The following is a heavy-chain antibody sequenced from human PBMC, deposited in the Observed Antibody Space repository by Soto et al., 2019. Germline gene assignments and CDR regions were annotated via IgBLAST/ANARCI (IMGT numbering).Heavy chain of an antibody. Sequence: QVQLQESGPGLVKPSETLSLTCTVSGGSISSYYWSWIRQPPGKGLEWIGYIYYSGSTNYNPSLKRRVTISVDTSKNQFSLKLSSVTAADTAVYYCARVGTGTTFYDEFYYFDYWGQGTLVTVSS. CDR2: IYYSGST. D-gene: IGHD1-7*01. CDR3: ARVGTGTTFYDEFYYFDY. V-gene: IGHV4-59*01. J-gene: IGHJ4*02. CDR1: GGSISSYY.